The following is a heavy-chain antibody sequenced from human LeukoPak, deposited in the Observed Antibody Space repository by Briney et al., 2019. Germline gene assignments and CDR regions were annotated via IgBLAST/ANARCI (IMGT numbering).Heavy chain of an antibody. V-gene: IGHV1-2*02. Sequence: ASVKVSCKASGYTFTGYYMHWVRQAPGQGLEWMGWMNPNSGGTNYAQKFQGRVTMTRDTSISTAYMELSRLRSDDTAVYYCAREFTGGPYYYYYMDVWGKGTTVTVSS. CDR3: AREFTGGPYYYYYMDV. D-gene: IGHD7-27*01. CDR2: MNPNSGGT. J-gene: IGHJ6*03. CDR1: GYTFTGYY.